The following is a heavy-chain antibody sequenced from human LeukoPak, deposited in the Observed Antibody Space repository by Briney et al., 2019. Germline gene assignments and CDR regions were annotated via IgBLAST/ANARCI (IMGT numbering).Heavy chain of an antibody. J-gene: IGHJ6*03. CDR1: GYSFTSYW. V-gene: IGHV5-51*01. CDR2: IYPGDSDT. Sequence: GESLKISCKGSGYSFTSYWIGWVRQMPGKGLEWMGIIYPGDSDTRYSPSFQGQVTISADKSISTAYLQWSSLKASDTAMYYCARQGGIAAAGNYYYYMDVWGKGTTVTVSS. D-gene: IGHD6-13*01. CDR3: ARQGGIAAAGNYYYYMDV.